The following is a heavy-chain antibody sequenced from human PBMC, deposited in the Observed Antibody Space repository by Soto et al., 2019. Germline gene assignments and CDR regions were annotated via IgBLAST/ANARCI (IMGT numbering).Heavy chain of an antibody. V-gene: IGHV1-58*01. D-gene: IGHD6-19*01. Sequence: SVKVSCKASGFTFTHSAVQWVRQARGQRLEWIGWIVIGSGNTNYAQKFQERVTITRDMSTSTAYMELSSLRSEDTAMYYCAAGSGFSSGPDYRGQGTLVTVSS. CDR3: AAGSGFSSGPDY. CDR2: IVIGSGNT. J-gene: IGHJ4*02. CDR1: GFTFTHSA.